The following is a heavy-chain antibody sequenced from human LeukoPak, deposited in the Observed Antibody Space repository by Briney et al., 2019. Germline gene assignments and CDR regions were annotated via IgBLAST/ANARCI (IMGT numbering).Heavy chain of an antibody. Sequence: PSQTLSLTCTVSGGSISSGGYYWSWIRQHPGKGLEWIGYIYYSGSTYYNPSLKCRVTISVDTSKNQFSLKLSSVTAADTAVYYCAREVYYYGSGTFDPWGQGTLVTVSS. CDR2: IYYSGST. J-gene: IGHJ5*02. CDR3: AREVYYYGSGTFDP. CDR1: GGSISSGGYY. D-gene: IGHD3-10*01. V-gene: IGHV4-31*03.